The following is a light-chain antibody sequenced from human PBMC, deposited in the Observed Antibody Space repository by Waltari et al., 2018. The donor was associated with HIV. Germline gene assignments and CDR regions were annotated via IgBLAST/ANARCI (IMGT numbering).Light chain of an antibody. CDR3: CSYAGTYTWV. V-gene: IGLV2-11*01. J-gene: IGLJ3*02. CDR2: DVT. Sequence: SALTQPRSVSGSPGQSVAISCTGTSIDVRGYSYFSWYQLHPGKAPKLMIYDVTKRPSGVPARFSGSKSGNTASLTISGLQAEDEAEYYCCSYAGTYTWVFGGGTKLTVL. CDR1: SIDVRGYSY.